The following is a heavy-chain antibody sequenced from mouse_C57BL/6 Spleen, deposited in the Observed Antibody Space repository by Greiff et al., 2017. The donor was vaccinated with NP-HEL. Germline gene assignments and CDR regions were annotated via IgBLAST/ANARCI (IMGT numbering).Heavy chain of an antibody. CDR3: ARPTGSSYGYFDY. CDR2: IDPEDGET. Sequence: EVKLVESGAELVKPGASVKLSCTASGFNIKDYYMHWVKQRTEQGLEWIGRIDPEDGETKYAPKFQGKATITADTSSNTAYLQLSSLTSEDTAVYYCARPTGSSYGYFDYWGQGTTLTVSS. V-gene: IGHV14-2*01. D-gene: IGHD1-1*01. CDR1: GFNIKDYY. J-gene: IGHJ2*01.